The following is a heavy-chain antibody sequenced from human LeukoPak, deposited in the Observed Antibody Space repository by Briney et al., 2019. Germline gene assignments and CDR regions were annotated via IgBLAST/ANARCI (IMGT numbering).Heavy chain of an antibody. CDR3: ARIVCRDYGIYFDY. V-gene: IGHV2-70*17. CDR1: GFSLSTSGIC. J-gene: IGHJ4*02. CDR2: IDWDDDK. D-gene: IGHD4-17*01. Sequence: SGPALVKPTQTLTLTCTFSGFSLSTSGICVSWIRQPPGKALEWLARIDWDDDKFFSTSLKTRLTVSKDTSKNQVVLTMTNMDHVDTATYYCARIVCRDYGIYFDYWGQGILVTVSS.